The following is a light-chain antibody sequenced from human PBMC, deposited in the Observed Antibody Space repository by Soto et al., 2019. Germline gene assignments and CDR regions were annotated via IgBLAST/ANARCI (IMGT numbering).Light chain of an antibody. V-gene: IGKV3-20*01. CDR2: GAS. CDR1: QSVGNNY. Sequence: EIVLTQSPGTLSLSPGGSATLSCRASQSVGNNYLAWYQQKPGQAPRLLIYGASSRATGIPDRFSGSGSGTDFTLTISRLEPEDFAVYYCHQYNFWPTFGQGTKVDIK. CDR3: HQYNFWPT. J-gene: IGKJ1*01.